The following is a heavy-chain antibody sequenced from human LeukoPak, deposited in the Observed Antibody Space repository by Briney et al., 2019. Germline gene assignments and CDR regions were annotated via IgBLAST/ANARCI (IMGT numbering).Heavy chain of an antibody. CDR3: ARVTFIAAAGDY. Sequence: GSVKFSCKASGYTFTDYFMHWVRQAPGQGLEWMGWINPNSGGTNYAQKFQGRVTMTRDTSISTAYMELSRLRSDDTAVYYCARVTFIAAAGDYWGQGTLVTVSS. CDR1: GYTFTDYF. V-gene: IGHV1-2*02. D-gene: IGHD6-13*01. CDR2: INPNSGGT. J-gene: IGHJ4*02.